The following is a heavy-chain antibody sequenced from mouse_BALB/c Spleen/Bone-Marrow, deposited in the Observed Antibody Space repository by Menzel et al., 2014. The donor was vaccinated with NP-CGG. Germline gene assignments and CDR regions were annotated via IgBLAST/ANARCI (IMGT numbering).Heavy chain of an antibody. V-gene: IGHV1-87*01. D-gene: IGHD2-3*01. J-gene: IGHJ2*01. CDR2: IYPGDGDT. CDR1: GYTFTSYW. CDR3: ARWLLPFDY. Sequence: VQLQQSGAELARPGASVKLSCKASGYTFTSYWMQWVNQRPGQGLEWIGAIYPGDGDTRYTQKFKGKATLTADKSSSTAYMQVSSLASEDSAVYYCARWLLPFDYWGQGTTLTVSS.